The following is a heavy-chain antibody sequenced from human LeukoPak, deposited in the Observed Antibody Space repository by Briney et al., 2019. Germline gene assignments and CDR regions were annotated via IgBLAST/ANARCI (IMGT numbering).Heavy chain of an antibody. CDR1: GFTFSNAW. J-gene: IGHJ4*02. V-gene: IGHV3-15*01. CDR3: TLGSWPIDY. Sequence: GGSLRLSCAASGFTFSNAWMSWVRQAPGKGLEWVGRVKSKADGGTTDYAAPVKGRFAISRDDSKNTLYLQMNSLKTEDTGVYYCTLGSWPIDYWGQGTLVTVSS. D-gene: IGHD2-15*01. CDR2: VKSKADGGTT.